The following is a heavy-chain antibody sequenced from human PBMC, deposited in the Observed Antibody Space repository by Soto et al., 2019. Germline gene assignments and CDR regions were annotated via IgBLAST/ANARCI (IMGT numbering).Heavy chain of an antibody. D-gene: IGHD3-9*01. CDR2: IKSKTDGGTT. Sequence: GGSLRLSCAASGLTFSNAWMSWVRQAPGKGLEWVGRIKSKTDGGTTDYAAPVKGRFTISRDDSKNTLYLQMNSLKTEDTAVYYCTTGYFDWLLGHYYGMDVWGQGTTVTVSS. CDR3: TTGYFDWLLGHYYGMDV. V-gene: IGHV3-15*01. CDR1: GLTFSNAW. J-gene: IGHJ6*02.